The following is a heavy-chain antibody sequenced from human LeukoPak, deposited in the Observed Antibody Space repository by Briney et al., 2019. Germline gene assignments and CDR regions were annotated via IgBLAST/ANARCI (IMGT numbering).Heavy chain of an antibody. CDR1: GFTFSDYY. D-gene: IGHD2-15*01. CDR2: ISSSGSTI. Sequence: GGSLRLSCAASGFTFSDYYMSWIRQAPGKGLEWVSYISSSGSTIYYADSVKGRFTISRDNAENSLYLQMNSLRAEDTAVYYCARRACSGGTCRFDYWGQGTLVTVSS. V-gene: IGHV3-11*04. J-gene: IGHJ4*02. CDR3: ARRACSGGTCRFDY.